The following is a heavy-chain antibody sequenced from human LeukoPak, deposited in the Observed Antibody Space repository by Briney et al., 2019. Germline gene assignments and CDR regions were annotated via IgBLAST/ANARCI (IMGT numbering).Heavy chain of an antibody. CDR1: GFTFEDYG. CDR3: ARDERYYDGRYYPYAFDI. V-gene: IGHV3-20*04. D-gene: IGHD3-22*01. Sequence: GGSLRLSCAASGFTFEDYGMSWVRQAPGKGLEWVDGISRNGGTTGHADSVKGRFTISRDNAEKSLFLQMKTLRAEDTALYYCARDERYYDGRYYPYAFDIWGQGTMVTVSS. CDR2: ISRNGGTT. J-gene: IGHJ3*02.